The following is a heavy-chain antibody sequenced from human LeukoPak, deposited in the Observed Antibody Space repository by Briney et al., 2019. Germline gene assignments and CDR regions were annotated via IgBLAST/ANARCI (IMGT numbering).Heavy chain of an antibody. V-gene: IGHV3-64*01. Sequence: GGSLRLSCAASGFTFRSYGMHWVRQAPGKGLEYVSAISSNGGRTYDANSVKGRFTISRDNSRNTLYLQMGSLRAEDMAVYYCATYYYDSGGFHFHHWGQGTLVTVSS. CDR2: ISSNGGRT. CDR1: GFTFRSYG. J-gene: IGHJ1*01. CDR3: ATYYYDSGGFHFHH. D-gene: IGHD3-22*01.